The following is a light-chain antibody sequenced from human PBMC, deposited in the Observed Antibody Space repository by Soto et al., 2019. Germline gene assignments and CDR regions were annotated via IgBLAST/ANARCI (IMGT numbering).Light chain of an antibody. Sequence: EIQLTQAPSSLFSSVSDTVAITFRASQSISRYLNWYQQKPGKAPKLLIYAASSLQSGVPSRFSGSGSGTDFTLTISSLQPEDYATYYCQQNYNRRVRFGQGTRLEIK. J-gene: IGKJ5*01. CDR1: QSISRY. CDR2: AAS. V-gene: IGKV1-39*01. CDR3: QQNYNRRVR.